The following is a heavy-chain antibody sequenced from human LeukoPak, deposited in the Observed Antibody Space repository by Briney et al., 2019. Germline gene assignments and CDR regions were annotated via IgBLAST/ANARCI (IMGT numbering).Heavy chain of an antibody. V-gene: IGHV3-48*02. J-gene: IGHJ4*02. CDR1: GFTFSSYS. CDR2: ISSSSSTI. Sequence: GGSLRLSCAASGFTFSSYSMNWVRQAPGKGLEWVSYISSSSSTIYYADSVKGRFTISRDNAKNSLYLQMNSLRDEDTAVYYCAKGGDGRYYSRADYWGQGTLVTVSS. CDR3: AKGGDGRYYSRADY. D-gene: IGHD2-21*01.